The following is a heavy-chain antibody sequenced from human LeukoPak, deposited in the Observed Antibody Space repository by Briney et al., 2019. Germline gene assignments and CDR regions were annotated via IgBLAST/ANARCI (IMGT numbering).Heavy chain of an antibody. CDR3: AMGYSYGSYYFDY. Sequence: GGSLRLSCAASGFTFSSYSMNWVRQAPGKGLEWVSSISSSSSYIYYADSVKGRFTISRDNAKNSLYLQMNSLRAEDTAVYYCAMGYSYGSYYFDYWGQGTLVTVSS. CDR2: ISSSSSYI. CDR1: GFTFSSYS. V-gene: IGHV3-21*01. J-gene: IGHJ4*02. D-gene: IGHD5-18*01.